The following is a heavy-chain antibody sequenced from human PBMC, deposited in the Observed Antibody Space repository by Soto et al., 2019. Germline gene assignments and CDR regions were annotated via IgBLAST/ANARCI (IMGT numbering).Heavy chain of an antibody. D-gene: IGHD2-2*01. V-gene: IGHV3-23*01. J-gene: IGHJ6*03. CDR1: GFTFSSYA. CDR3: AKDGVVVPAAMERIDYYYYMDV. CDR2: ISGSGGST. Sequence: EVQLLESGGGLVQPGGSLRLSCAASGFTFSSYAMSWVRQAPGKGLEWVSAISGSGGSTYYADSVKGRFTISRDNSKNTLYLQMNSLRAEDTAVYYCAKDGVVVPAAMERIDYYYYMDVWGKGTTVTVSS.